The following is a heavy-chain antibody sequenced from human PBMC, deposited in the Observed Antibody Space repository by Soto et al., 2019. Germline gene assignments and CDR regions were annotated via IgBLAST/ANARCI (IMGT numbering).Heavy chain of an antibody. CDR2: IYYSGST. CDR1: GDSVTSGNYY. J-gene: IGHJ5*01. D-gene: IGHD3-10*01. CDR3: AVYPVDTYIIYWFDP. V-gene: IGHV4-61*01. Sequence: PSETLSLTCTVSGDSVTSGNYYWGWIRQPPGKGLEGVGHIYYSGSTNYSPSHKSRVTISLDTSNNQFSLEVTLGTDADTAVFYCAVYPVDTYIIYWFDPWGQGTLVTVSS.